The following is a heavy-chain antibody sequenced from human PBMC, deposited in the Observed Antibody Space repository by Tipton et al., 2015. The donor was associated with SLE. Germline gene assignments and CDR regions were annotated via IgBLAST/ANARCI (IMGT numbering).Heavy chain of an antibody. Sequence: TLSLTCTVSGDSISSGDYYWSWIRQPPGKGLEWIGYIYNSGSTYYNPSLKSRVSISVDTSKKQFSLKLNSVTAADTAVYYCARALVRGVICMDVWGQGTTVTVSS. J-gene: IGHJ6*02. CDR2: IYNSGST. V-gene: IGHV4-30-4*01. D-gene: IGHD3-10*01. CDR1: GDSISSGDYY. CDR3: ARALVRGVICMDV.